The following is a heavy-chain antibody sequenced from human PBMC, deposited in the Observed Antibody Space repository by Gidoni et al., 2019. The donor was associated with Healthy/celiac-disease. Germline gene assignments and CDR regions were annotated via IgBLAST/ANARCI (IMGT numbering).Heavy chain of an antibody. D-gene: IGHD2-15*01. CDR3: TRDCSGGSCYSRY. CDR1: GFTFGDYA. CDR2: IRSKAYGGTT. V-gene: IGHV3-49*04. Sequence: VQLVESGGGLVQPGRSLSISCTASGFTFGDYAMRWVRQASGKGLEWVGFIRSKAYGGTTEYSASVKGRFTISRDDSKSIAYLQMNSLKTEDTAVYYCTRDCSGGSCYSRYWGQGTLVTVSS. J-gene: IGHJ4*02.